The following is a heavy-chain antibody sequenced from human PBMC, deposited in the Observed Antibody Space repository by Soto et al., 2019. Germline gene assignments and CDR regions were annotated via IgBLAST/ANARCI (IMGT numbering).Heavy chain of an antibody. CDR3: AGRWGANFDY. CDR2: IYYSGST. Sequence: QVQLQESGPGLVKPSETLSLTCTVSGGSISSYYWSWIRQPPGKGLEWIGYIYYSGSTNYNPSLKSRVTISVDTSKNQFSLKLSSVTAADTAVYYCAGRWGANFDYWGQGTLVTVSS. V-gene: IGHV4-59*01. D-gene: IGHD3-16*01. J-gene: IGHJ4*02. CDR1: GGSISSYY.